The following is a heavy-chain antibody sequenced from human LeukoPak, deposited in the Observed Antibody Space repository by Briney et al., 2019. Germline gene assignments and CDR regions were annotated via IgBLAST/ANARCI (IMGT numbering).Heavy chain of an antibody. D-gene: IGHD5-18*01. J-gene: IGHJ4*02. CDR1: GGSISTYY. Sequence: SGTLSLTCTVSGGSISTYYWSWIRQPPGKGLEWIGFIYNSGSTNYNPSLKSRVTISVDMSKNQFSLKLSSVTAADTAVYYCASGGGYSSFDYWGQGTLVTVSS. CDR2: IYNSGST. V-gene: IGHV4-59*01. CDR3: ASGGGYSSFDY.